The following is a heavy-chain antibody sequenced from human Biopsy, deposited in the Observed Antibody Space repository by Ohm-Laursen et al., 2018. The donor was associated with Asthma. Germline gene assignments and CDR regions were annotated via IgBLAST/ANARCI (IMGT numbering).Heavy chain of an antibody. D-gene: IGHD6-19*01. J-gene: IGHJ6*02. V-gene: IGHV1-69*13. Sequence: EASVTVSCKAPGRTFSNFAISWVRQAPGQGLEWLGGIMTVFGKTNYAQKFQGRVTITADESTSTAYMEVTSLRSEDTAIYYCARCEVGYSSGWSLLLKKIYYSGMDVWGQGTAVTVSS. CDR3: ARCEVGYSSGWSLLLKKIYYSGMDV. CDR1: GRTFSNFA. CDR2: IMTVFGKT.